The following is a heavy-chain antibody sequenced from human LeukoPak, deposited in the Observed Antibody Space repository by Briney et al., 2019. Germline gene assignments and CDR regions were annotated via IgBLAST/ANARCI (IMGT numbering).Heavy chain of an antibody. J-gene: IGHJ5*02. Sequence: SETLSLTCTVSGGSISSYYWSWIRQPPGKGLEWIGYIYYSGSTNYNPSLKSQVTISVDTSKNQFSLKLSSVTAADTAVYYCARGGPNLKFDPWGQGTLVTVSS. V-gene: IGHV4-59*01. CDR2: IYYSGST. CDR3: ARGGPNLKFDP. CDR1: GGSISSYY. D-gene: IGHD1-14*01.